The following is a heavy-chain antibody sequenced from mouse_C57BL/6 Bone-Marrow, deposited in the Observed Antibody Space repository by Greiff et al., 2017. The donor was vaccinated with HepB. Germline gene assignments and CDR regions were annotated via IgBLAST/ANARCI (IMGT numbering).Heavy chain of an antibody. Sequence: QVQLQQPGAELVMPGASVKLSCKASGYTFTSYWMHWVKQRPGQGLDWIGEIDPSDSYTNYNQKFKGKSTLTVDKASSTAYMQLSSLTSEDSAVYYCARSAITRFAYWGQGTLVTVSA. CDR3: ARSAITRFAY. J-gene: IGHJ3*01. D-gene: IGHD2-4*01. V-gene: IGHV1-69*01. CDR1: GYTFTSYW. CDR2: IDPSDSYT.